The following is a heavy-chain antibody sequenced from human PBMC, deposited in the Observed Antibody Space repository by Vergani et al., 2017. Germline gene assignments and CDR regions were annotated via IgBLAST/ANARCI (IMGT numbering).Heavy chain of an antibody. D-gene: IGHD5-24*01. CDR1: GFTFSSYS. J-gene: IGHJ4*02. CDR2: ISSSSSTI. CDR3: ARDRIGDGYNLDY. Sequence: EVQLVESGGGLVQPGGSLRLSCAASGFTFSSYSMNWVRQAPGKGLEWVSYISSSSSTIYYADSVKGRLTSSRDNAKNSLYLQMNSLRDQDTAVYYCARDRIGDGYNLDYWGQGTLVTVSS. V-gene: IGHV3-48*02.